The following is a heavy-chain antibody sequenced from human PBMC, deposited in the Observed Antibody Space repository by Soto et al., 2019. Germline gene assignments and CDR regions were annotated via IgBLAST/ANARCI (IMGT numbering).Heavy chain of an antibody. CDR1: GGSISGSYYY. Sequence: SETLSLTCAVSGGSISGSYYYWGWLRQSPGKGPEWIGSVFYTGFTSYNPSLESRVSVSVDTSKNQFSLKVSGVSAADTAVYYCAGLDSSGYYYGYYLDDWGQGPLVIVFS. D-gene: IGHD3-22*01. CDR3: AGLDSSGYYYGYYLDD. V-gene: IGHV4-39*01. CDR2: VFYTGFT. J-gene: IGHJ4*02.